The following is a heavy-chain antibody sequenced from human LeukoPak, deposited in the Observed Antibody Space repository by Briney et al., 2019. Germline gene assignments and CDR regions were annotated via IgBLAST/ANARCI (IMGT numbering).Heavy chain of an antibody. CDR3: ARLVNYGYSDY. D-gene: IGHD3-22*01. V-gene: IGHV4-59*11. CDR2: IHYDGRT. CDR1: GGSTSGRY. Sequence: SETLSLTCTVSGGSTSGRYWTWIRQPPGKGLEWIGYIHYDGRTNYNPSFKSRVIISLDTSNNQFSLYLKSVTAADTAAYYCARLVNYGYSDYWGQGTLVTVSS. J-gene: IGHJ4*02.